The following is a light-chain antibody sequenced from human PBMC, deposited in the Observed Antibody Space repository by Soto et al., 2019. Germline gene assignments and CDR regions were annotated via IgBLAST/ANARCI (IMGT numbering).Light chain of an antibody. CDR1: SSDVGGYSY. Sequence: QSVLTQPRSVSGSPGHSVTISCTGTSSDVGGYSYVSWYQQHPGKAPKLMISDVSQRPSRVPDRFSGSKFGNTASLTISGLQAEDEAEYFCFSFTTTRTHVFGTGTKVTVL. CDR2: DVS. J-gene: IGLJ1*01. CDR3: FSFTTTRTHV. V-gene: IGLV2-11*01.